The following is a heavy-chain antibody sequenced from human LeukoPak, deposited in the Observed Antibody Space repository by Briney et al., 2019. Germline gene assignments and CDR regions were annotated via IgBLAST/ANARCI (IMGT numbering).Heavy chain of an antibody. CDR2: IIPIFGTA. Sequence: GASVKVSCKACGGTFSSYAISWVRQAPGQGLEWMGGIIPIFGTANYAQKFQGRVTITTDESTSTAYMELSSLRSEDTAVYYCARVNRCSHTSCYLWFDPWGQGTLVTVSS. CDR1: GGTFSSYA. V-gene: IGHV1-69*05. J-gene: IGHJ5*02. D-gene: IGHD2-2*01. CDR3: ARVNRCSHTSCYLWFDP.